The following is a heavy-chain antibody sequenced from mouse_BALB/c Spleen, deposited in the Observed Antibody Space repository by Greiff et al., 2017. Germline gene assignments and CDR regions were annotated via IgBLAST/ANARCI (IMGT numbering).Heavy chain of an antibody. CDR3: ARRYGYDQAWFAY. Sequence: EVQGVESGGGLVQPGGSLKLSCAASGFTFSSYTMSWVRQTPEKRLEWVAYISNGGGSTYYPDTVKGRFTISRDNAKNTLYLQMSSLKSEDTAMYYCARRYGYDQAWFAYWGQGTLVTVSA. V-gene: IGHV5-12-2*01. CDR2: ISNGGGST. CDR1: GFTFSSYT. D-gene: IGHD2-2*01. J-gene: IGHJ3*01.